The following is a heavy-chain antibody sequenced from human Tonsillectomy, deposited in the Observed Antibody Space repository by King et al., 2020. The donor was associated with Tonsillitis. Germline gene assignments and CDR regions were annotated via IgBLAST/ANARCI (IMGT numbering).Heavy chain of an antibody. J-gene: IGHJ5*02. CDR1: GYTFTGYY. Sequence: VQLVESGAEVKKPGASVKVSCKASGYTFTGYYIHWVRQAPGQGLEWMGWINPNSGGTNYAQKFQGRVTMTRDTSISTAYMELSRLRYDDTAVYYCASGEVGIAPLFDPWGQGPLVLVSS. CDR3: ASGEVGIAPLFDP. D-gene: IGHD6-13*01. V-gene: IGHV1-2*02. CDR2: INPNSGGT.